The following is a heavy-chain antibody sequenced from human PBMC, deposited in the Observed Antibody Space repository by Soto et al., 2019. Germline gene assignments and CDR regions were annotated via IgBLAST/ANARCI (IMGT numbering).Heavy chain of an antibody. Sequence: QVQLQESGPGLVKPSQTLSLTCTVSGGSISSGGSYWSWIRQHPGKGLEWIGYIYYSGSTYYNPSLMSRVTISVDASKNQFSLKLTSVTASDTAVYYCARDIAAAGNFDYWGQGTLVTFSS. CDR2: IYYSGST. CDR1: GGSISSGGSY. V-gene: IGHV4-31*03. CDR3: ARDIAAAGNFDY. D-gene: IGHD6-13*01. J-gene: IGHJ4*02.